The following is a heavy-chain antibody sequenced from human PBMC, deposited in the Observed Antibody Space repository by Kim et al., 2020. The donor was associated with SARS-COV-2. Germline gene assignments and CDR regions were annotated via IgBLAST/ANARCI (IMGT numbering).Heavy chain of an antibody. J-gene: IGHJ6*02. Sequence: GGSLRLSCAASGFTFSSYWMSWVRQAPGKGLEWVANIKQDGGDKYYVDSVKGRFTISRDNAKNSLFLQMNSLRAEDTAVYYCARDRYVGVAAATRYCGLDVWGQGTTVTVSS. CDR2: IKQDGGDK. D-gene: IGHD2-2*01. CDR1: GFTFSSYW. CDR3: ARDRYVGVAAATRYCGLDV. V-gene: IGHV3-7*01.